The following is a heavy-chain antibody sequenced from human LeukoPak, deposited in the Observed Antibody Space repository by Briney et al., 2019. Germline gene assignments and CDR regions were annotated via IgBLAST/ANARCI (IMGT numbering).Heavy chain of an antibody. CDR2: INWNGGST. D-gene: IGHD5-18*01. Sequence: PGGSLRLSCAASGFTFDDYGMSWVRQAPGKGLEWVSGINWNGGSTGYADSVKGRFTISRDNAKNSVYLQMNRLRAEDTAVYYCAKSHGYSYGFDYWGQGTLVTVSS. J-gene: IGHJ4*02. V-gene: IGHV3-20*04. CDR3: AKSHGYSYGFDY. CDR1: GFTFDDYG.